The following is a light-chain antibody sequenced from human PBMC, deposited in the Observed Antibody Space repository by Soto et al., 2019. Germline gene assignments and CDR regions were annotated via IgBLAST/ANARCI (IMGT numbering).Light chain of an antibody. CDR2: EVS. Sequence: QSVLTQPASVSGSPGQSITISCTGTSSDVGSYNLVSWYQQHPGKAPKLMIYEVSKRPSGVSNRFSGSKSGNTASLTISWLQAEDETDYYCCSYAGSSTPLIFGTGTKVTVL. CDR1: SSDVGSYNL. CDR3: CSYAGSSTPLI. V-gene: IGLV2-23*02. J-gene: IGLJ1*01.